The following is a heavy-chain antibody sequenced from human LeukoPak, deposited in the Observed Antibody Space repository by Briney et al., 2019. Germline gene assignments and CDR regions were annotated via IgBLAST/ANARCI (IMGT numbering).Heavy chain of an antibody. CDR2: MFYSGRT. D-gene: IGHD3-10*01. CDR3: ARRAGSLVYYFDS. CDR1: GGSIKSHY. Sequence: SETLSLPCTISGGSIKSHYWSWIRQAPGKGLEWIAYMFYSGRTEYNPSLKSRVTISVDTSRNQVSLKVNSVTAADTAVYYCARRAGSLVYYFDSWGQGTLVTVSS. V-gene: IGHV4-59*08. J-gene: IGHJ4*02.